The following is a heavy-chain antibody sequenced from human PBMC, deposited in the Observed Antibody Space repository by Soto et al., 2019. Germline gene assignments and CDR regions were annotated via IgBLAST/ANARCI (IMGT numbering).Heavy chain of an antibody. J-gene: IGHJ4*02. V-gene: IGHV1-18*01. CDR2: ITTYNGHT. CDR3: ARDNGQWLVSN. D-gene: IGHD6-19*01. CDR1: GYIFTSYG. Sequence: QVQLVQSGAEVKEPGASVTVSCKTSGYIFTSYGISWVRQAPGQGPEWMGRITTYNGHTKYAQRFQGRVIMTTDTSTNTAYLELSNLRSDDTAVYYCARDNGQWLVSNWGQGTLVTVSS.